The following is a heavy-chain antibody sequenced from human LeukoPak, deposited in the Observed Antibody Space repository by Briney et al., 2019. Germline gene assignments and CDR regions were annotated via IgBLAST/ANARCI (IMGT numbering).Heavy chain of an antibody. Sequence: PGRSLTLSCAATAFRFSDYYISSISQAPGKGLEWVAYISSTGNSIFYADSVKGRFTISRDHAKNSLSLQLNSLRAEDTAVYYCAKGGIRYGYWFDHWGQGTLVTVSS. CDR3: AKGGIRYGYWFDH. V-gene: IGHV3-11*01. D-gene: IGHD3-10*01. CDR2: ISSTGNSI. J-gene: IGHJ5*02. CDR1: AFRFSDYY.